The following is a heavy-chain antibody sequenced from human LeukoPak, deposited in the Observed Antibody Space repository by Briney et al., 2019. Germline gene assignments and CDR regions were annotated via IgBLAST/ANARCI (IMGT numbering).Heavy chain of an antibody. Sequence: SETLSLTCTVSGGSISSGAYYWNWIRHFPGEGLEWIGYIYYSGNTYYNPSLKSRITISRDTSKNQFSLKMTSVTAADTAVYYCARESSAIASFDYWGQGTLVTVSS. D-gene: IGHD2-21*01. V-gene: IGHV4-30-4*08. CDR3: ARESSAIASFDY. CDR1: GGSISSGAYY. CDR2: IYYSGNT. J-gene: IGHJ4*02.